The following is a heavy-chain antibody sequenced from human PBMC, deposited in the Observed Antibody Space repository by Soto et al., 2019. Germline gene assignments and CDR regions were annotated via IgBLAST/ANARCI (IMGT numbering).Heavy chain of an antibody. CDR2: IDPSDSDT. CDR3: ARSVDYDFPYYYYGMDV. D-gene: IGHD3-3*01. CDR1: GYSFTSYW. J-gene: IGHJ6*02. V-gene: IGHV5-10-1*04. Sequence: VESLKISCKGSGYSFTSYWISWVRQMPGKGLEWMGRIDPSDSDTRYSPSFQGQVTISADKSISTAYLQWSSLKASDTAMYYCARSVDYDFPYYYYGMDVWGQGTTVTVSS.